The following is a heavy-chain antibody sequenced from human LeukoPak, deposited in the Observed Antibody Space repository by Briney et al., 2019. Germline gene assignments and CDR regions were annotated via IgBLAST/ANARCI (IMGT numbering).Heavy chain of an antibody. J-gene: IGHJ3*02. V-gene: IGHV4-59*08. D-gene: IGHD3-10*01. CDR2: IYYSGST. Sequence: SETLSLTCTVSGGSISSYYWSWIRQPPGKGLEWIAHIYYSGSTNYNPSLKSRVTISVDTSKNQFSLNLGSVTAADTAVYYCARQGYGLGSHRSTADDGFDIWGQGTMVTVSS. CDR1: GGSISSYY. CDR3: ARQGYGLGSHRSTADDGFDI.